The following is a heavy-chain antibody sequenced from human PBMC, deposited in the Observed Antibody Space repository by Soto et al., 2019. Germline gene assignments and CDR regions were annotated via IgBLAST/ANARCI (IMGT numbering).Heavy chain of an antibody. CDR1: VYSIISSSYY. V-gene: IGHV4-39*02. CDR2: IYYSGST. CDR3: ARELSQYYDFWSGYYTGIDY. Sequence: ETLSLTCTFSVYSIISSSYYWGWLRQPPGKGLEWIGSIYYSGSTYYADSVKGRFTISRDNSKNTLYLQMNSLRAEDTAVYYCARELSQYYDFWSGYYTGIDYWGQGTLVNVSA. D-gene: IGHD3-3*01. J-gene: IGHJ4*02.